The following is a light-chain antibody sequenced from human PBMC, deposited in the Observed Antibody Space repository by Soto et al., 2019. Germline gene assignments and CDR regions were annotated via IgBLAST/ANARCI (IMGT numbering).Light chain of an antibody. V-gene: IGLV2-14*01. CDR1: SSDVGGYNY. CDR3: SSYTSSTLYV. Sequence: QSVLTQPASVSGYPGQSITISCPGTSSDVGGYNYVSWYQQHPGKAPKLMIYDVSNRPSGVSNRFSGSKSGNTASLTISGLQAEDEADYYCSSYTSSTLYVFGTGTKVTVL. CDR2: DVS. J-gene: IGLJ1*01.